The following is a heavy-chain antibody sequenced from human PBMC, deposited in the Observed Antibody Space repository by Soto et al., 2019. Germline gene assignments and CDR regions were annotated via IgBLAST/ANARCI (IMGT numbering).Heavy chain of an antibody. CDR2: IKQDGSEK. D-gene: IGHD3-3*01. V-gene: IGHV3-7*01. J-gene: IGHJ2*01. Sequence: EVQLVESGGGLVQPGGSLRLSCAASGFTFSSYWMSWVRQAPGKGLEWVANIKQDGSEKYYVDSVKGRFTISRDNAKNSLYLQMNSLRAEDTAVYYCARARYDLWSGYSTYWYFDLWGRGTLVTVSS. CDR3: ARARYDLWSGYSTYWYFDL. CDR1: GFTFSSYW.